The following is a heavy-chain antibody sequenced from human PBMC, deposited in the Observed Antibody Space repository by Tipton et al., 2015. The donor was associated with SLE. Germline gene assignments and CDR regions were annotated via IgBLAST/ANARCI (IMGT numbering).Heavy chain of an antibody. Sequence: LRLSCVVSGLTFRSYWMHWVRQAPGEGLAWIGEISHDGGANYNPSLESRGTISLETSKNQFSLKLTSVTAADTAVYYCARDSGSLNYWGQGALVTVSS. CDR2: ISHDGGA. D-gene: IGHD1-26*01. CDR3: ARDSGSLNY. J-gene: IGHJ4*02. V-gene: IGHV4-34*01. CDR1: GLTFRSYW.